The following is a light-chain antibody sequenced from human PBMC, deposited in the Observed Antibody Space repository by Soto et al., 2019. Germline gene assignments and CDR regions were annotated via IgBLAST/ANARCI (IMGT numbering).Light chain of an antibody. V-gene: IGLV4-60*03. CDR3: ETWDSNTRV. J-gene: IGLJ2*01. CDR1: SGHSSYI. Sequence: QSVLTQSSSASASLGSSVTLTCTLSSGHSSYIIAWHQQQPGKAPRYLMKLEGSGSYNKGSGVPDRFSGSSSGADRYLTISNRQSEDDADYYCETWDSNTRVFGGVTQLTVL. CDR2: LEGSGSY.